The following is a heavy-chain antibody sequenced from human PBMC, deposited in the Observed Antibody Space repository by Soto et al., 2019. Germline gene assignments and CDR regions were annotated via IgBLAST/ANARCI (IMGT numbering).Heavy chain of an antibody. J-gene: IGHJ5*02. Sequence: QVQLQESGPGLVKPSETLSLTCTVSGGSISSYYWSWIRQPPGKGLEWIGYIHYSGSTNYNPSLNTRFTISLDTSNNHFSLKLSSVTPADTAVYYCARNRAGVASNCFDPWGQGTLVTVSS. CDR2: IHYSGST. D-gene: IGHD3-3*01. CDR3: ARNRAGVASNCFDP. V-gene: IGHV4-59*01. CDR1: GGSISSYY.